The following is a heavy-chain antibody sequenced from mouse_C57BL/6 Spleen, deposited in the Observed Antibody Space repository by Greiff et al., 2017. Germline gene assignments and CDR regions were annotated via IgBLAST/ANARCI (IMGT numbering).Heavy chain of an antibody. J-gene: IGHJ4*01. CDR1: GYTFTSYW. CDR3: ARNGYYPMDY. V-gene: IGHV1-69*01. Sequence: VQLQQPGAELVMPGASVKLSCKASGYTFTSYWMHWVKQRPGQGLEWIGEIDPSDSYTNYNHKFKGKSTMTADKSSSTAYMQLSSLTSEDSAVYYCARNGYYPMDYWGQGTSVTVSS. CDR2: IDPSDSYT.